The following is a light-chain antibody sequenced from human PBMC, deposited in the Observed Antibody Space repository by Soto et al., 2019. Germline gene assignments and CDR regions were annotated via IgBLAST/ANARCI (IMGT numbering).Light chain of an antibody. J-gene: IGKJ2*01. CDR1: QSVSSSY. CDR2: GAS. V-gene: IGKV3-20*01. Sequence: EIVLTQSPGTLSLSPGERATLSCRASQSVSSSYLAWYQQKPGQAPRLIIYGASDRATGIPYRFSGSGSGTDFTLTISRLEPEDFAVYYCQQYGSSPYTFGQGTKLEIK. CDR3: QQYGSSPYT.